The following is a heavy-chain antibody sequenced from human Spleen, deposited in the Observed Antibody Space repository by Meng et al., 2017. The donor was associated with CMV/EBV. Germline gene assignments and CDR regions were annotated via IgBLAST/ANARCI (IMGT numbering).Heavy chain of an antibody. CDR2: IKQDGSES. V-gene: IGHV3-7*01. D-gene: IGHD3-10*01. Sequence: SCAASRFPFSSSWMSWVRQAPGKGLEWVANIKQDGSESYYVDSVKGRFTISRDNAKNSLYLQMNSLRAEDTAVYYCAVNYGAGRYFDLWGRGTLVTVSS. J-gene: IGHJ2*01. CDR3: AVNYGAGRYFDL. CDR1: RFPFSSSW.